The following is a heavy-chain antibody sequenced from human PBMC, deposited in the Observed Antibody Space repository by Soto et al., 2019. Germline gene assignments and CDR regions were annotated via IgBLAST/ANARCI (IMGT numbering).Heavy chain of an antibody. CDR1: GGSISSYY. J-gene: IGHJ6*03. Sequence: SETLSLTCTVSGGSISSYYWSWIRQPPGKGLEWIGYIYYSGSTNYNPSLKSRVTISVDTPKNQFSLKLSSVTAADTAVYYCARAPRDYYYMDVWGKGTTVTVSS. CDR3: ARAPRDYYYMDV. CDR2: IYYSGST. V-gene: IGHV4-59*01.